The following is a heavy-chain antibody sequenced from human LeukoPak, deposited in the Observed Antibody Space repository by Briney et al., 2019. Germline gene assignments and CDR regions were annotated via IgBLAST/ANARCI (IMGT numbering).Heavy chain of an antibody. CDR1: GESFRNYY. V-gene: IGHV4-34*01. CDR3: ASPIRYDFWSGSSD. Sequence: SETLSLTCAVSGESFRNYYCTWIRQPPGKGLEWIGEINHSGSTNYNPSLKSRVTISVDTSKNQFSLKLSSMTAADTAVYYCASPIRYDFWSGSSDWGHGTLVTVSA. D-gene: IGHD3-3*01. J-gene: IGHJ4*01. CDR2: INHSGST.